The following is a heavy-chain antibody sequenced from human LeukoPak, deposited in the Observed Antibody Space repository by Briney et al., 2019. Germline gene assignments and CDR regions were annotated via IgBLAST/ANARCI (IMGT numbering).Heavy chain of an antibody. CDR3: ATFKPNQLSSFDY. CDR2: IYYSGST. CDR1: GGSISSSSYY. D-gene: IGHD5-18*01. Sequence: SETLSLTCTVSGGSISSSSYYWGWIRQPPGKGLEWIGSIYYSGSTYYNPSLKSRVTISVDTSKNQFSLKLSSVTAADTAVYCCATFKPNQLSSFDYWGQGTLVTVSS. V-gene: IGHV4-39*01. J-gene: IGHJ4*02.